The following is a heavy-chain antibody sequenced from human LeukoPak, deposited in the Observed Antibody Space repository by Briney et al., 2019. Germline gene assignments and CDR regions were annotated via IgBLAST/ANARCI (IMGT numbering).Heavy chain of an antibody. J-gene: IGHJ6*03. CDR1: GGSISSGSYY. D-gene: IGHD6-13*01. Sequence: PSQTLSLTCTVSGGSISSGSYYWSWIRQPAGKGLEWIGRIYTSGSTNYNPSLKSRVTISVDTSKNQFSLKLSSVTAADTAVYYCARAHPSSSLYYYYYYMDVWGKGTTVTVSS. V-gene: IGHV4-61*02. CDR3: ARAHPSSSLYYYYYYMDV. CDR2: IYTSGST.